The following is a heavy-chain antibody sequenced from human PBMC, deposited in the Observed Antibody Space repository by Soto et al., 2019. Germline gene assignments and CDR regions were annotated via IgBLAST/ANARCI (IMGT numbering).Heavy chain of an antibody. CDR3: ARLHPSHAFNV. CDR2: IDPSDSYT. CDR1: GYNFTTYW. V-gene: IGHV5-10-1*01. Sequence: GESLKISCQGSGYNFTTYWTNWVRQMPGKGLEWMGRIDPSDSYTDYSPSFQGHVTISADKSIRTAYVQWSSLQASDTAMYYCARLHPSHAFNVWGQGTMVTVSS. J-gene: IGHJ3*01.